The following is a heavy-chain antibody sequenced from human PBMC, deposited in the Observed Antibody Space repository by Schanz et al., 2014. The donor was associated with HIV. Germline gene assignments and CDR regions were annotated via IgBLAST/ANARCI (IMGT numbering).Heavy chain of an antibody. CDR3: VRDVGRQTPMVRIDV. CDR2: ISFDGTKR. Sequence: QVQLVESGGGVVQPGRSLRLSCIASGFIFSDYAIHWVRQPPGRGLEWVAVISFDGTKRDYSDSVKGRFTISRDNARNTLFLQMNSLSAEDTAMYYCVRDVGRQTPMVRIDVWGQGTKVTVSS. J-gene: IGHJ4*02. D-gene: IGHD5-18*01. CDR1: GFIFSDYA. V-gene: IGHV3-30-3*01.